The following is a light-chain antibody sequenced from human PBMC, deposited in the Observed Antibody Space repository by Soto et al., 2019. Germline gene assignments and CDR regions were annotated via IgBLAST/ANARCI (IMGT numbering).Light chain of an antibody. Sequence: IQLTQSPSFLSASLVDRVSITCRASQSVSSWVSWNQQRPGKSPKLQIYNGSRLESGDPSRFNGSGSGTEFALAISSVQPDDITTYHCQHYDIYYTFGQGTKVDIK. J-gene: IGKJ1*01. CDR3: QHYDIYYT. V-gene: IGKV1-5*01. CDR1: QSVSSW. CDR2: NGS.